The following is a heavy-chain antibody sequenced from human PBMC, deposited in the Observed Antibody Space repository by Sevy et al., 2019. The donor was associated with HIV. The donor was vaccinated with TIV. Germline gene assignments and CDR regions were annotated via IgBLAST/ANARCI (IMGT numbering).Heavy chain of an antibody. CDR3: ARGRRYDSFDY. Sequence: GGSLRLSCAASGFTFSSYAMHWVRQAPGKGLEWVAVISYDGSNKYYADSVKGRFTMSRDNSKNTLYLQMNSLRAEDTAVYYCARGRRYDSFDYWGQGTLVTVSS. D-gene: IGHD3-22*01. J-gene: IGHJ4*02. CDR2: ISYDGSNK. V-gene: IGHV3-30-3*01. CDR1: GFTFSSYA.